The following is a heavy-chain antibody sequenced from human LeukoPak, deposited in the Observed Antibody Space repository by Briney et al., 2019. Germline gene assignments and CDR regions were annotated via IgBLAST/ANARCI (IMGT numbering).Heavy chain of an antibody. CDR1: GFTFDDYG. J-gene: IGHJ4*02. Sequence: RPGGSLRLSCAASGFTFDDYGMSWVRQAPGKGREWVSTISGPGSSTYSADSVKGRFTISRDNSKNTLYLQMHSLRAEDTTIYYCAKPSRDFDSSGYSHFDYWGQGTLVTVSS. CDR3: AKPSRDFDSSGYSHFDY. CDR2: ISGPGSST. D-gene: IGHD3-22*01. V-gene: IGHV3-23*01.